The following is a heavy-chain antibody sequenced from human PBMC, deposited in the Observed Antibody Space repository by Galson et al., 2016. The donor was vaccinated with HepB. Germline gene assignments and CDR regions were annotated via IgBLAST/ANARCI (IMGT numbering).Heavy chain of an antibody. Sequence: SGAEVKKPGESLKISCKGSGYSFISYWIGWVRQMPGKGLEWMGIIYPGDSDTRYSPSFQGQVAISADKSVSTAYLQWSSLKASDTAMYYCARGQSSSWYKDYFDYWGQGTLVTGSS. J-gene: IGHJ4*02. CDR1: GYSFISYW. CDR2: IYPGDSDT. V-gene: IGHV5-51*01. CDR3: ARGQSSSWYKDYFDY. D-gene: IGHD6-13*01.